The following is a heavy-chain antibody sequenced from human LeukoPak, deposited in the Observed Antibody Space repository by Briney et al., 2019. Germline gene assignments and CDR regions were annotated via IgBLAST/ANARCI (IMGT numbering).Heavy chain of an antibody. CDR1: GGSMSPYH. D-gene: IGHD6-19*01. CDR3: ARAVSGRFDY. V-gene: IGHV4-59*08. Sequence: PSETLSLTCTVSGGSMSPYHWGWIRQPPGKGLEWTGYIYYSGSTNYNPSLRSRVTISVDTSKNQFSLKLSSVTAADTAIYYCARAVSGRFDYWGQGTLVTVSS. CDR2: IYYSGST. J-gene: IGHJ4*02.